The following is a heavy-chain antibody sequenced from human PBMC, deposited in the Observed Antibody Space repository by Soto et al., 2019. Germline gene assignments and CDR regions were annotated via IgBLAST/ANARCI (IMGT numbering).Heavy chain of an antibody. CDR3: ANLVYCCSTSCYGQIDRYYYGLDV. V-gene: IGHV4-30-4*01. CDR1: GGSISSGDYY. Sequence: PSETLSLTCTVSGGSISSGDYYWSWIRQPPGKGLEWIGYIYYSGSTYYNPSLKSRDTISVDTSKNQFSLKLSSVTAADTAVNYYANLVYCCSTSCYGQIDRYYYGLDVWGQGTMVTVSS. CDR2: IYYSGST. J-gene: IGHJ6*02. D-gene: IGHD2-2*01.